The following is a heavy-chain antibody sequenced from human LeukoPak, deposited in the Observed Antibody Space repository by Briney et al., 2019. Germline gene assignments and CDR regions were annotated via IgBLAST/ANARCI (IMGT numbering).Heavy chain of an antibody. CDR3: AREEYSSDWYGHDS. D-gene: IGHD6-13*01. V-gene: IGHV4-39*07. Sequence: SETLSLTCIVSGGSISCSIYYWAWVRQPPGKGLEWIGTVFYNGATQYSPSLRSRVTISIDTSTNQFSLKLTSVTAADTAFYYCAREEYSSDWYGHDSWGQGTLVTASS. CDR1: GGSISCSIYY. J-gene: IGHJ4*02. CDR2: VFYNGAT.